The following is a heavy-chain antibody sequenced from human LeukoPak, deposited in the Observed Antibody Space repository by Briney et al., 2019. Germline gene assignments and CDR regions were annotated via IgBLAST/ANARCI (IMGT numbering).Heavy chain of an antibody. D-gene: IGHD7-27*01. CDR1: GLTVSSNY. CDR3: ARDLTGDAYFDY. CDR2: IYSGGST. V-gene: IGHV3-66*01. Sequence: PGGSLRLSCEVSGLTVSSNYMTWVRQAPGKGLEWVSIIYSGGSTYYADSVKGRFAISRDNSKNTLYLQMNSLRAEDTAVFYCARDLTGDAYFDYWGQGTLVTVSS. J-gene: IGHJ4*02.